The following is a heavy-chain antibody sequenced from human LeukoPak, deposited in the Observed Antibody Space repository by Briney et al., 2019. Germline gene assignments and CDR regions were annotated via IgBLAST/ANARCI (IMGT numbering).Heavy chain of an antibody. Sequence: GGSLRLSCAASGFTFSSYSMNWVRQAPGRELEWVSSISSSSSYIYYADSVKGRFTISRDNAKNSLYLQMNSLRAEDTAVYYCASLPAYFDRNYWGQGTLVTVSS. V-gene: IGHV3-21*01. CDR1: GFTFSSYS. CDR3: ASLPAYFDRNY. CDR2: ISSSSSYI. J-gene: IGHJ4*02. D-gene: IGHD3-9*01.